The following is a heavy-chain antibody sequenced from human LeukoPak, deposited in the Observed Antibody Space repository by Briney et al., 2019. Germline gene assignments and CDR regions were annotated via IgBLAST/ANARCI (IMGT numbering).Heavy chain of an antibody. V-gene: IGHV1-2*02. Sequence: ASVKVSCKASGYTFTGCFIHWVRQAPGQGLEWMGWVNPNNGDTNYAQKFQGRVTMTRDTSISTAFMDLSRLRSDDTAVYYCAYYSYAAAFDYWGQGTLVSVSS. CDR1: GYTFTGCF. D-gene: IGHD5-18*01. CDR2: VNPNNGDT. CDR3: AYYSYAAAFDY. J-gene: IGHJ4*02.